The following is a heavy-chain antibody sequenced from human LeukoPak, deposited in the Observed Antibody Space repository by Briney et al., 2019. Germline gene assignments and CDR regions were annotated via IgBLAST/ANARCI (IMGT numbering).Heavy chain of an antibody. D-gene: IGHD2-2*01. J-gene: IGHJ4*02. V-gene: IGHV4-34*01. CDR1: GGSFSGHY. CDR3: ARGRTGAAALDF. CDR2: STHSGSI. Sequence: SETLSLTCAVYGGSFSGHYWTWIRQPPGKGLEWIGGSTHSGSINYNPSLKSRVTISVDTSKSQFSLKLTSVTAADTAVYHCARGRTGAAALDFWGPGTLVTVSS.